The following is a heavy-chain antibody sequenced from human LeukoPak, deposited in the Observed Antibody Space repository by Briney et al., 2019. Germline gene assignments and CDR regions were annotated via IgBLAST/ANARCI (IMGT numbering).Heavy chain of an antibody. J-gene: IGHJ4*02. D-gene: IGHD3-3*01. CDR1: GFTFSSYW. V-gene: IGHV3-48*04. Sequence: GESLRLSCAAAGFTFSSYWMSWVRQAPGKGLEWVSSISRGGSPIFYADSVRGRFTTSRDNAKKSLFLQMTSLRAEDTAVYYCTRVSWRGEIFWGQGTLVSVSS. CDR2: ISRGGSPI. CDR3: TRVSWRGEIF.